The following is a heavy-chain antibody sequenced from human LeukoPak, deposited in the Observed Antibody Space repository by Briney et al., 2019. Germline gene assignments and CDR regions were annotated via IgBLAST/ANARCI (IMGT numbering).Heavy chain of an antibody. V-gene: IGHV3-21*01. CDR2: ISSGGSYI. J-gene: IGHJ4*02. CDR3: ARGPALYCTSSSCLDGVD. D-gene: IGHD2-2*01. Sequence: KAGGSLRLSCAASGFTFSDYAVNWVRQAPGKGLEWVSSISSGGSYISYADSVKGRFTVSRDNAKDSLFLQMRSLRDEDTAVYYCARGPALYCTSSSCLDGVDWGQGTLVSVSS. CDR1: GFTFSDYA.